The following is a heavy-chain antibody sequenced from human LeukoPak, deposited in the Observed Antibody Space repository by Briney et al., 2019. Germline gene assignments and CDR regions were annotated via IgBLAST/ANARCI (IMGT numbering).Heavy chain of an antibody. Sequence: GASVKVPCEASGGTFISYAISWVRQAPGQGLEWMGGIIPIFGTANYAQKFQGRVTITADESTSTAYMELSSLRSEDTAVYYCARGLRYSERSYYYGMDVWGKGTTVTVSS. CDR1: GGTFISYA. CDR3: ARGLRYSERSYYYGMDV. D-gene: IGHD3-9*01. J-gene: IGHJ6*04. V-gene: IGHV1-69*01. CDR2: IIPIFGTA.